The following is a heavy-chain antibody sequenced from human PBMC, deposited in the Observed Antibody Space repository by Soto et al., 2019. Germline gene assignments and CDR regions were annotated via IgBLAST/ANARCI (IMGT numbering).Heavy chain of an antibody. CDR3: AHPRGYGVFDAVDI. CDR2: ISNTGGST. V-gene: IGHV3-23*01. CDR1: GFTFSTYS. J-gene: IGHJ3*02. Sequence: GGSLRLSCAASGFTFSTYSINWVRQAPWKGLECVSAISNTGGSTFYAESVRGRFTISRDNSINTLYLQMTSLRTEDTAVYYCAHPRGYGVFDAVDIWGQRAMVTV. D-gene: IGHD4-17*01.